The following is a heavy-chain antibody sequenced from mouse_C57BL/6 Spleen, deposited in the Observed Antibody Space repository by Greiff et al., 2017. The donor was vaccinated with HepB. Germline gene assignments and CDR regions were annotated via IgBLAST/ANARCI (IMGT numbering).Heavy chain of an antibody. CDR3: AVPYYGSTSWFAY. J-gene: IGHJ3*01. CDR2: IYPGSGST. Sequence: QVQLQQPGAELVKPGASVKMSCKASGYTFTSYWITWVKQRPGQGLEWIGDIYPGSGSTNYNEKFKSKATLTVDTSSSTAYMQLSSLTSEDSAVYYCAVPYYGSTSWFAYWGQGTLVTVSA. V-gene: IGHV1-55*01. D-gene: IGHD1-1*01. CDR1: GYTFTSYW.